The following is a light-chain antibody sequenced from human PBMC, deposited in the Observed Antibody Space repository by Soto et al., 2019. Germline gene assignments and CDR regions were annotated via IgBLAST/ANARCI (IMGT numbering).Light chain of an antibody. V-gene: IGLV2-8*01. J-gene: IGLJ1*01. Sequence: QSALTQPPSASGSPGQSVTISCTGTSSDVGGYNFVSWYQQHPGKAPKLIIYEVSKRPSGVPDRFSGSKSGNTASLTVSGRQAEDEADYYCSSYAGSNNRYVFGTGTKLTVL. CDR2: EVS. CDR1: SSDVGGYNF. CDR3: SSYAGSNNRYV.